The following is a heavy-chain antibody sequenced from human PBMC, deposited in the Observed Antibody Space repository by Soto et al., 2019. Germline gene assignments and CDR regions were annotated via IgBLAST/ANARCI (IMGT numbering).Heavy chain of an antibody. CDR1: GGSIRSSSYY. J-gene: IGHJ4*02. D-gene: IGHD3-16*01. CDR2: IYYSGST. CDR3: ATLSLASGGYYFDY. V-gene: IGHV4-39*01. Sequence: SETLCLTCTVAGGSIRSSSYYWGWIRQPPGKGLEWIGSIYYSGSTYYNPSLKSRVTISVDTSKNQFSLKLSSVTAADTAVYYCATLSLASGGYYFDYWGQGTLVTVSS.